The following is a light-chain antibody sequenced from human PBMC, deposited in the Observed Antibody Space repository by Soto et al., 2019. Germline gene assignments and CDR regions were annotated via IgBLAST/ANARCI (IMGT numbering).Light chain of an antibody. Sequence: QSALTQPASVSGSPGQSITISCNGTSSDIGASKYVSWYQQHPGKAPKLLIYAVNTRPSGISSRFSGSKSGNTASLTISGLQAEDETDYYCCSFTTSTTYVFGTGTKVTVL. CDR2: AVN. V-gene: IGLV2-14*01. CDR3: CSFTTSTTYV. CDR1: SSDIGASKY. J-gene: IGLJ1*01.